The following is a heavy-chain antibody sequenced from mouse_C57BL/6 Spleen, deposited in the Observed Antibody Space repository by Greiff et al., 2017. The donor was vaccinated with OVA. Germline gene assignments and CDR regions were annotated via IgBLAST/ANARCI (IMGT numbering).Heavy chain of an antibody. V-gene: IGHV1-81*01. CDR2: IYPRSGNT. Sequence: VQVVESGAELARPGASVKLSCKASGYTFTSYGISWVKQRTGQGLEWIGEIYPRSGNTYYNEKFKGKATLTADKSSSTAYMELRSLTSEDSAVYFCARVDYGSFDYWGQGTTLTVSS. J-gene: IGHJ2*01. D-gene: IGHD1-1*01. CDR3: ARVDYGSFDY. CDR1: GYTFTSYG.